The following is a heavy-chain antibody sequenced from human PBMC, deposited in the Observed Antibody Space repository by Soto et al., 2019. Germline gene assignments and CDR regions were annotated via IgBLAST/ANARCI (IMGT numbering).Heavy chain of an antibody. CDR1: GFTFSSYA. D-gene: IGHD6-19*01. J-gene: IGHJ1*01. Sequence: EVQLLESGGGLVQPVGSLRLFCAASGFTFSSYAMSWVRQAPGKGLEWVSAISGSGGSTYYADSVKCRFNISRDNSHNTPYLQMNSLRDEDTDVYYCSKEPSHSSGCYVPEKSFQHWGQGTLITVSS. CDR3: SKEPSHSSGCYVPEKSFQH. CDR2: ISGSGGST. V-gene: IGHV3-23*01.